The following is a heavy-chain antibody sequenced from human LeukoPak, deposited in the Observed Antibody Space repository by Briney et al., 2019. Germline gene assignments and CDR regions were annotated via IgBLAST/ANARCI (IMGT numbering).Heavy chain of an antibody. CDR1: GFTFSSYA. CDR3: ARDYSSGWYGLGAFDI. D-gene: IGHD6-19*01. Sequence: GGSLRLSCAASGFTFSSYAMSWVRQAPGKGLEWVSAISGSGGSTYYADSVKGRFTISRDNSKNTLYLQMNSLRAEDTAVYYCARDYSSGWYGLGAFDIWGQGTMVTVSS. CDR2: ISGSGGST. J-gene: IGHJ3*02. V-gene: IGHV3-23*01.